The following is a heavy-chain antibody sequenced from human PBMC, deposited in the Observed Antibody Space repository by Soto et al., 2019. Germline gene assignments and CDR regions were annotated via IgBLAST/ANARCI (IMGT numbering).Heavy chain of an antibody. CDR1: GFTFSSYA. CDR3: AKDASSGITSFDS. J-gene: IGHJ2*01. Sequence: EVQLLDSGGGLVQPGGSLRLSCAASGFTFSSYAMSWVRQAPGKGLEWVSVVSGSAGSTYYADSVKGRFTISRDNSKNTLYLQMTSLRAEDTAVYYCAKDASSGITSFDSWGRGTVVTVSS. CDR2: VSGSAGST. V-gene: IGHV3-23*01. D-gene: IGHD3-3*01.